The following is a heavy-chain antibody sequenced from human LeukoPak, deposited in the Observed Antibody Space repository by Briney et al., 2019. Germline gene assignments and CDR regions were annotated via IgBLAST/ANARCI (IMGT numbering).Heavy chain of an antibody. CDR1: GFTFSTYW. CDR3: AKASLGYSYGYYAFDI. CDR2: ISGSGGST. Sequence: GGSLRLSCAASGFTFSTYWMTWVRQAPGKGLEWVSAISGSGGSTYYADSVKGRFTISRDNSKNTLYLQMNSLRAEDTAVYYCAKASLGYSYGYYAFDIWGQGTMVTVSS. D-gene: IGHD5-18*01. V-gene: IGHV3-23*01. J-gene: IGHJ3*02.